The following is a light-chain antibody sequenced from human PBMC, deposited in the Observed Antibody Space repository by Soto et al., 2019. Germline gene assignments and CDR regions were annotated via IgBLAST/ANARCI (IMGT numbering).Light chain of an antibody. Sequence: QSALTQPRPVSGSPGQSVTISCPGTSSDVGGYNYVSWYQQHPGKAPKLMIYDVSKRPSGVPDRFSGSKSGNTASLTISGLQAEDEADYYCCSYAGSYTYVFGTG. CDR2: DVS. J-gene: IGLJ1*01. CDR1: SSDVGGYNY. V-gene: IGLV2-11*01. CDR3: CSYAGSYTYV.